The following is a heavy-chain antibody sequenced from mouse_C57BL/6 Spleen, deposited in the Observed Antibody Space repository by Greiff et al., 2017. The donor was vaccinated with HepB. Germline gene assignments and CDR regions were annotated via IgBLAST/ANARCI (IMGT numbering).Heavy chain of an antibody. D-gene: IGHD2-12*01. CDR3: ARQSYYGYFDV. CDR2: INSDGGST. J-gene: IGHJ1*03. Sequence: DVKVEESGGGLVQPGESLKLSCESNEYEFPSHDMSWVRKTPEKRLELVAAINSDGGSTYYPDTMERRFIISRDNTKKTLYLQMSSLRSEDTALYYCARQSYYGYFDVWGTGTTVTVSS. CDR1: EYEFPSHD. V-gene: IGHV5-2*01.